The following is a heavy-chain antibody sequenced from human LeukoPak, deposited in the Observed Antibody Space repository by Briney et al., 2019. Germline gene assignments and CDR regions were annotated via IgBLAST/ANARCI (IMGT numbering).Heavy chain of an antibody. V-gene: IGHV4-34*01. CDR2: INHSGST. CDR1: GGSFSGYY. Sequence: SETLSLTCAVYGGSFSGYYWSWIRQPPGKGLEWIGEINHSGSTNYNPSLKSRVTISVDTSKNQFSLKLSSVTAADTAVYYCARGVRWFDPWGQGTLVTVSS. CDR3: ARGVRWFDP. J-gene: IGHJ5*02.